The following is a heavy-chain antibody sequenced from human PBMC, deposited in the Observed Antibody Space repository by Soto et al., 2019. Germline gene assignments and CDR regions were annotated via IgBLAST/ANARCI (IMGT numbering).Heavy chain of an antibody. V-gene: IGHV3-72*01. J-gene: IGHJ4*02. CDR2: TKNKANSYTT. CDR1: GFTFSDHY. D-gene: IGHD3-10*01. Sequence: EVQLEESGGGLVQPGGSLRLSCAASGFTFSDHYMDWVRQAPGKGLEWVGRTKNKANSYTTEYAAAVKGSFTISRDDSKNSLHLQMNCMTAEDTAMYYCVRVALSRSGIRLFAYGGQGTLVTFSS. CDR3: VRVALSRSGIRLFAY.